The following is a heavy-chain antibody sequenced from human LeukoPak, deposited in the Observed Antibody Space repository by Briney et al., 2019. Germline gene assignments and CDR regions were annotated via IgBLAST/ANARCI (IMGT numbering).Heavy chain of an antibody. Sequence: SETLSLTCTVSGYSISSGYFWGWIRQPPGKGLEWIGSFYHSGITYYNPSLQSRVTISVDTSKNQFSLKLNSVTAADTAVYFCARHYDILTGYLVDWGQGTLVTVSS. J-gene: IGHJ4*02. D-gene: IGHD3-9*01. CDR3: ARHYDILTGYLVD. V-gene: IGHV4-38-2*02. CDR2: FYHSGIT. CDR1: GYSISSGYF.